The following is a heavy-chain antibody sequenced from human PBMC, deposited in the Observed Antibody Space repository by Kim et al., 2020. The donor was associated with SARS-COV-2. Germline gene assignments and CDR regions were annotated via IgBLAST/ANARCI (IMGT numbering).Heavy chain of an antibody. V-gene: IGHV3-30*18. CDR2: ISYDGNNK. J-gene: IGHJ3*02. Sequence: GGSLRLSCAASGFTFSSYGMHWVRQAPGKGLEWVAVISYDGNNKYYADSVKGRFTISRDNSKNTLYLQMNSLRAEDTAVYYCAKVPSSWSDAFDIWGQGTMVTVSS. CDR1: GFTFSSYG. D-gene: IGHD6-13*01. CDR3: AKVPSSWSDAFDI.